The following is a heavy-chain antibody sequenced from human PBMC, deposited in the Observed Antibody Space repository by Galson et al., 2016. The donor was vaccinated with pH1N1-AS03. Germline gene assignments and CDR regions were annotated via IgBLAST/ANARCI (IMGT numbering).Heavy chain of an antibody. D-gene: IGHD3-3*01. CDR2: IYPADSST. Sequence: QSGAEVKKPGESLKISCKVSGYTFSNHWIGWVRQMPGKGLEWMGIIYPADSSTTYSPSFQGQVTISADQSLSTANRQWSSLRASDTAMYFCARQQDGRGSGLEWLFWYGMDVWGKGTTVIVSS. J-gene: IGHJ6*04. CDR1: GYTFSNHW. V-gene: IGHV5-51*01. CDR3: ARQQDGRGSGLEWLFWYGMDV.